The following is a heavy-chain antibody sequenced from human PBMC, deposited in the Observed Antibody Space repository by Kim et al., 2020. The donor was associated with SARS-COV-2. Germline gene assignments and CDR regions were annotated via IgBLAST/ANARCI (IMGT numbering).Heavy chain of an antibody. CDR2: INPNTGGT. CDR3: AAIVSRGVVISYFYGMDV. V-gene: IGHV1-2*02. D-gene: IGHD3-16*02. J-gene: IGHJ6*01. CDR1: GYTFTGHY. Sequence: ASVKVSCKASGYTFTGHYMHWVRQAPGQGLEWMGWINPNTGGTNYAQEVQGRVTRTRDTYITTAYMELSGLRSDDTAVYYCAAIVSRGVVISYFYGMDV.